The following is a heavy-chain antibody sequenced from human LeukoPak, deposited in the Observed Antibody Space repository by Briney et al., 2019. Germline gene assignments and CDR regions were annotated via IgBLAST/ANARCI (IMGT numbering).Heavy chain of an antibody. CDR3: ATERGMVRGLGGYGMDV. V-gene: IGHV1-24*01. CDR1: GYTLAELS. Sequence: ASVKVSCKVSGYTLAELSMHWVRQAPGKGLEWMGGFDPEDGETIYAQKFQGRVTMTEDTSTDTAYMELSSLRSEDTAVYYCATERGMVRGLGGYGMDVWGKGTTVTVSS. D-gene: IGHD3-10*01. J-gene: IGHJ6*04. CDR2: FDPEDGET.